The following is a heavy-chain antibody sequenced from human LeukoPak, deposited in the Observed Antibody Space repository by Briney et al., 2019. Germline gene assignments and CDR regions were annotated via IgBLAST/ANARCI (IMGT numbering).Heavy chain of an antibody. CDR2: IGSDGSKK. V-gene: IGHV3-30*04. CDR3: ARQMTSTRLFDS. CDR1: GFIFSAHP. J-gene: IGHJ4*02. Sequence: PGRSLRLSCVASGFIFSAHPLHWVRQSPDKGLEWVALIGSDGSKKCYADSVRGRFTVSRENSNNTLFLQMNTLRADDTAVYFCARQMTSTRLFDSWGQGTLVTVSS. D-gene: IGHD5/OR15-5a*01.